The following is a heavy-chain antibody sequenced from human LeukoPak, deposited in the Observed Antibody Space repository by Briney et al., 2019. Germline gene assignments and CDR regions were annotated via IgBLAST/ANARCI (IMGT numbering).Heavy chain of an antibody. CDR2: IYYSGST. V-gene: IGHV4-59*01. J-gene: IGHJ4*02. D-gene: IGHD2-2*01. CDR3: ASSHCSSTSCFDFDY. CDR1: GGSISSYY. Sequence: SETLSLTCTVSGGSISSYYWSWIRQPPGKGLEWIGYIYYSGSTNYNPSLKSRVTISVDTSKNQFSLKLSSVTAADTAVYYCASSHCSSTSCFDFDYWGQGTLVTVSS.